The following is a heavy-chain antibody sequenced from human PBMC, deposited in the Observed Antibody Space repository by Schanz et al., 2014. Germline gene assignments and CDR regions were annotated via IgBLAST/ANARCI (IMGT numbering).Heavy chain of an antibody. J-gene: IGHJ4*02. D-gene: IGHD2-2*01. Sequence: EVQLVESGGGLVQPGGSLRLSCGGSGFTFSNYWMSWVRQAPGKGLEWVANIKQDGSEKYYVDAVKGRFTISRDNAKNSMYLHMKSLRGEDTAVYYCAKDLLYGAPMPLNHLDYWGQGTLVTVSS. CDR1: GFTFSNYW. CDR2: IKQDGSEK. V-gene: IGHV3-7*05. CDR3: AKDLLYGAPMPLNHLDY.